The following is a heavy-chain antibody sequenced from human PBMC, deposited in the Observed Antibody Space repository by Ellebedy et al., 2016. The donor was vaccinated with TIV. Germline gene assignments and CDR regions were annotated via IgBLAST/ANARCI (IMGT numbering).Heavy chain of an antibody. Sequence: MPSETLSLTCAVSGDSIISTYWWSWVRQPPGKGLEWIGEIYHSGTANYNPSLKGRVTISVDKSTNQFSLRLTSVTAADTAVYYCARALGYCGGDCRAEYFMQWGQGTLVTVSS. CDR1: GDSIISTYW. D-gene: IGHD2-21*02. V-gene: IGHV4-4*02. CDR2: IYHSGTA. CDR3: ARALGYCGGDCRAEYFMQ. J-gene: IGHJ1*01.